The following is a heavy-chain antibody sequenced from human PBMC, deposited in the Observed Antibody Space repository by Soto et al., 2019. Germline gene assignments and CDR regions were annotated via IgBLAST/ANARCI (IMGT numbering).Heavy chain of an antibody. CDR2: ISWNSGSI. J-gene: IGHJ4*02. Sequence: EVQLVESGGGLVQPGRSLRLSCAASGFTFDDYAMHWVRQAPGKGLEWVSGISWNSGSIGYADSVKGRFTISRDNAKNSLYLQMNSLRAEDTALYYCAKGRRALVPAAPDYWGQGTLVTVSS. V-gene: IGHV3-9*01. CDR1: GFTFDDYA. CDR3: AKGRRALVPAAPDY. D-gene: IGHD2-2*01.